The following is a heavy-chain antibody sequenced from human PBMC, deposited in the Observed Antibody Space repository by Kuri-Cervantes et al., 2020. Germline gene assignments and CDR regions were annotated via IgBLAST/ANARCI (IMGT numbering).Heavy chain of an antibody. CDR2: ISSSSSYI. Sequence: GGSLRLSCVISGFSISNIWMSWVRQAPGKGLEWVSSISSSSSYIYYADSVKGRFTISRDNAKNSLYLQMNSLRAEDTAVYYCARDSSIAARRAPYDAFDIWGQGTMVTVSS. V-gene: IGHV3-21*03. CDR3: ARDSSIAARRAPYDAFDI. D-gene: IGHD6-6*01. CDR1: GFSISNIW. J-gene: IGHJ3*02.